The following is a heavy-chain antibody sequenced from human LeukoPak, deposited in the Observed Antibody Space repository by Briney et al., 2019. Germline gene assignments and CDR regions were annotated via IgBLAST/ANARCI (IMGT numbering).Heavy chain of an antibody. D-gene: IGHD1-14*01. CDR1: GYIFTGYG. CDR2: ISAYSDNA. Sequence: GASVKVSCKASGYIFTGYGFTWVRQAPGRGLEWMGWISAYSDNANYAQNLQGRVTMTTDTSTSTAYMELRSLRSDDTAVYYCARTTAWARTKFDYWGQGTLVTVSS. CDR3: ARTTAWARTKFDY. V-gene: IGHV1-18*01. J-gene: IGHJ4*02.